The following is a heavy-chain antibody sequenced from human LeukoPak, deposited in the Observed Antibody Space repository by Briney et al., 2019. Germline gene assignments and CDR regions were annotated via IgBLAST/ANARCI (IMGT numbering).Heavy chain of an antibody. D-gene: IGHD3-16*01. V-gene: IGHV3-21*01. CDR2: ISSSSSYI. CDR1: GFTFSSYS. Sequence: PGGSLRLSCAASGFTFSSYSMNWVRQAPGKGLEWVSSISSSSSYIYYADSVKGRFTISRDNAKNSLYLQMNYLRAEDTAVYYCARALGKLQPYYYYGMDVWGQGTTVTVSS. J-gene: IGHJ6*02. CDR3: ARALGKLQPYYYYGMDV.